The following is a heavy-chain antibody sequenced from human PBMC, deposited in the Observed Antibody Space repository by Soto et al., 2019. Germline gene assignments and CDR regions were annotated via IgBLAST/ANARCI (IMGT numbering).Heavy chain of an antibody. J-gene: IGHJ4*02. Sequence: SGPTLVNPTQTLTLTCTFSGFSLSSSGVGVGWIRQPPGKALEWLALIYWDDDERYSPSLKNRLTITRDTSKNQVVLTMTNMEPVDTATYFCALSLLWFGELPPGYFDYWGRGTLVTVSS. CDR3: ALSLLWFGELPPGYFDY. CDR2: IYWDDDE. V-gene: IGHV2-5*02. D-gene: IGHD3-10*01. CDR1: GFSLSSSGVG.